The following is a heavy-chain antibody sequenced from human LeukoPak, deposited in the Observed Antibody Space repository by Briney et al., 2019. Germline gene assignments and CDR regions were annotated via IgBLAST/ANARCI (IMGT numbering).Heavy chain of an antibody. J-gene: IGHJ4*02. D-gene: IGHD3-22*01. V-gene: IGHV1-2*02. Sequence: GASVKVSCKASGYTFTGYYIHWVRQAPGQGLEWMGLINPNSGVTNYAQKFQGRVTMARDTSINTAYMELSRLRSDDTAVYYCATSVITQAYWGQGTLVTVSS. CDR1: GYTFTGYY. CDR2: INPNSGVT. CDR3: ATSVITQAY.